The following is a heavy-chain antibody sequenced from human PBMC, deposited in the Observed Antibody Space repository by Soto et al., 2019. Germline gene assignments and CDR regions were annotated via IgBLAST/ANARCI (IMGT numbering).Heavy chain of an antibody. D-gene: IGHD2-2*01. V-gene: IGHV2-5*02. CDR3: AHRSVVVPAWGFDY. J-gene: IGHJ4*02. CDR2: IYWDDDK. CDR1: GFSLSTSGVG. Sequence: SGPTLVNPTQTLTLTCTFSGFSLSTSGVGVGWIRQPPGKALEWLALIYWDDDKRYSPSLKSRLTITKDTPKNQVVLTMTNMDPVDTATYYCAHRSVVVPAWGFDYWGQGTLVTVSS.